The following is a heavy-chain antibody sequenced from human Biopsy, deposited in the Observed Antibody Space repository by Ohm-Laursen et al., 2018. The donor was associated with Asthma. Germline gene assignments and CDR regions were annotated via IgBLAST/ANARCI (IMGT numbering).Heavy chain of an antibody. V-gene: IGHV3-30*04. D-gene: IGHD3-3*01. CDR1: GFTFSSYA. J-gene: IGHJ1*01. Sequence: SLRLSCSASGFTFSSYAMHWVRQAPGKGLEWVAVISYDGSTKYYADSVKGRFTISRDNAKNLLFLQMNSLRAEDTAVYYCARTFHFWSPYHAEHYQLWGQGTLVTVSS. CDR2: ISYDGSTK. CDR3: ARTFHFWSPYHAEHYQL.